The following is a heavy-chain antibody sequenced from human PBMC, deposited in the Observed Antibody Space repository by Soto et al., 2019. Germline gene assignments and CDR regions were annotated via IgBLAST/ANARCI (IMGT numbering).Heavy chain of an antibody. CDR2: ISYDGSNK. CDR1: GFTFSSYG. D-gene: IGHD4-4*01. CDR3: AKLTYSNAPYYYYYGMDV. V-gene: IGHV3-30*18. Sequence: QVQLVESGGGVVQPGRSLRLSCAASGFTFSSYGMHWVRQAPGKGLEWVAVISYDGSNKYYADSVKGRFTISRDNSKNTLYRQMNSLRAEDTAVYYCAKLTYSNAPYYYYYGMDVWGQGTTVTVSS. J-gene: IGHJ6*02.